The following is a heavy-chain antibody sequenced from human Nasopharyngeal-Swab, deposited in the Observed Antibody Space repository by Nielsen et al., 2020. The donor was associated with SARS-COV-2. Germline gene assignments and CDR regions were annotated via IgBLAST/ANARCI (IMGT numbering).Heavy chain of an antibody. D-gene: IGHD5-12*01. CDR3: TRDEVLTVATNY. J-gene: IGHJ4*02. V-gene: IGHV3-49*04. Sequence: GGSLRLSCTASGFTFGDYAMSWVRQAPGKGLEWEGFIRSKAYGGTTEYAASVKGRFTISRDDSKSIAYLQMNSLKTEDTAVYYCTRDEVLTVATNYWGQGTLVTVSS. CDR2: IRSKAYGGTT. CDR1: GFTFGDYA.